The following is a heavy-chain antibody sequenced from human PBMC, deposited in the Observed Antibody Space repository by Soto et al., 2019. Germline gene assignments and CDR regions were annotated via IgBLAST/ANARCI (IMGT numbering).Heavy chain of an antibody. CDR3: ARDNPTGYYYDSSGYYSNPPTYYYGMDV. CDR1: GYTFTSYY. D-gene: IGHD3-22*01. Sequence: ASVKVSCKASGYTFTSYYMHWVRQAPGQGLEWMGIINPSGGSTSYAQKFRGRVTMTRDTSTSTVYMELSSLRSEDTAVYYCARDNPTGYYYDSSGYYSNPPTYYYGMDVWGQGTTVTVSS. J-gene: IGHJ6*02. V-gene: IGHV1-46*01. CDR2: INPSGGST.